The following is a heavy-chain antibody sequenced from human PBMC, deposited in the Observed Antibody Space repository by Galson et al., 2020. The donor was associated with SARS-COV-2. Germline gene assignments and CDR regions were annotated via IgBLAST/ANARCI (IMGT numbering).Heavy chain of an antibody. J-gene: IGHJ4*02. V-gene: IGHV1-18*01. Sequence: ASVTVSCKASGYTFTTYGISWVRKAPGQGLEWMGWLSSYNGNTHYAQKFQGRVTMTTDTSTSTAYMELRSLRSDDTAVYYCARRGTYPSFDDDWGQGTLVTVSS. CDR1: GYTFTTYG. CDR3: ARRGTYPSFDDD. CDR2: LSSYNGNT. D-gene: IGHD3-9*01.